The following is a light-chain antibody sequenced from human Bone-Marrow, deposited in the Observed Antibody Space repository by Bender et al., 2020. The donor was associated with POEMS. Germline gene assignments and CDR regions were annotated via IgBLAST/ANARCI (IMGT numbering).Light chain of an antibody. CDR2: EVN. CDR1: GSDVGSYDV. V-gene: IGLV2-23*02. Sequence: QSALTQPRSVSGSPGQSVTISCTGTGSDVGSYDVVSWYQHHPGEAPRLIIYEVNKRPSGVSHRLSGSKSGNTASLTISGLQPEDEADYYCCSYAGSSNLGVFGGGTKLTVL. CDR3: CSYAGSSNLGV. J-gene: IGLJ3*02.